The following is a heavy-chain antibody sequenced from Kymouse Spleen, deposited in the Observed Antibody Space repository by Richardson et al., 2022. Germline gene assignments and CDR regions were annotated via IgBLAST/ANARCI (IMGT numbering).Heavy chain of an antibody. V-gene: IGHV3-13*01. J-gene: IGHJ3*02. CDR1: GFTFSSYD. D-gene: IGHD3-9*01. CDR3: ARDRITIF*LVIITPMLLIS. CDR2: IGTAGDT. Sequence: EVQLVESGGGLVQPGGSLRLSCAASGFTFSSYDMHWVRQATGKGLEWVSAIGTAGDTYYPGSVKGRFTISRENAKNSLYLQMNSLRAGDTAVYYCARDRITIF*LVIITPMLLISGAKGQWSPSLQ.